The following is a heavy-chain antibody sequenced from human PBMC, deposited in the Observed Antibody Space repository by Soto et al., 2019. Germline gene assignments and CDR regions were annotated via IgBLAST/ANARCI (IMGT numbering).Heavy chain of an antibody. V-gene: IGHV4-61*01. D-gene: IGHD6-6*01. J-gene: IGHJ6*02. CDR1: GGSVSSGSYY. Sequence: QVQLQESGPGLVKPSETLSLTCTVSGGSVSSGSYYWSWIRQPPGKGLEWIGYIYYSGSTNYNPSLKSRVTISVDTSKNQFPLKLSSVTAADTAVYYCAREQSSSNYYYYYGMDVWGQGTTVTVSS. CDR2: IYYSGST. CDR3: AREQSSSNYYYYYGMDV.